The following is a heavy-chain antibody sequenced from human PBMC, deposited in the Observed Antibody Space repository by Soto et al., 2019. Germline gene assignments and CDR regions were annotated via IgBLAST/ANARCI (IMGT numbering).Heavy chain of an antibody. V-gene: IGHV1-3*01. CDR3: ARGDYYDIHDY. CDR2: INAGNGNT. CDR1: GYTFTGYA. D-gene: IGHD3-22*01. J-gene: IGHJ4*02. Sequence: QVQLVQSGAEVKKPGASVKVSCKASGYTFTGYAIHWVRQAPGQRLEWMGWINAGNGNTKYSQKFQGRVTITRDTSASTGYMELSSLRSEDTAVYYCARGDYYDIHDYWGQGTLVTFSS.